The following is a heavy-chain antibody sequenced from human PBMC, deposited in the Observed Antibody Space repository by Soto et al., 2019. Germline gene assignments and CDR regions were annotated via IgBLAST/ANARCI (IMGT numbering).Heavy chain of an antibody. Sequence: ASVKVSCKASGYTFTSYGIIWVRQAPGQGLEWMGWISAYNGNTNYAQKLQGRVTMTTDTSTSTAYMELRSLRSDDTAVYYCARPGLWFGESYFDYWGQGTLVTVSS. J-gene: IGHJ4*02. D-gene: IGHD3-10*01. CDR1: GYTFTSYG. CDR3: ARPGLWFGESYFDY. V-gene: IGHV1-18*01. CDR2: ISAYNGNT.